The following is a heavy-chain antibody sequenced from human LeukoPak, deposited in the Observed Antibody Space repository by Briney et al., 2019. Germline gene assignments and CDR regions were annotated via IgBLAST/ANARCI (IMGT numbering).Heavy chain of an antibody. Sequence: GVSLRLSCAASGFTFSSYSMNWVRQAPGKGLEWVSSISSSSSYIYYADSVKGRFTISRDNAKNSLYLQMNSLRAEDTAVYYCASGDSSGYYTACDYWGQGTLVTVSS. CDR2: ISSSSSYI. J-gene: IGHJ4*02. CDR3: ASGDSSGYYTACDY. D-gene: IGHD3-22*01. V-gene: IGHV3-21*01. CDR1: GFTFSSYS.